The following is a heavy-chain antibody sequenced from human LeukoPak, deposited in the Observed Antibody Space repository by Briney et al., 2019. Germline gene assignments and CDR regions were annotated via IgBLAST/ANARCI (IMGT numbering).Heavy chain of an antibody. CDR3: IRGGIRVSGIDAFDI. D-gene: IGHD5/OR15-5a*01. J-gene: IGHJ3*02. CDR1: GFTFRDYD. CDR2: IGIGDDT. V-gene: IGHV3-13*01. Sequence: GGSLRLSCADSGFTFRDYDMHWVRQVPGRGLEWVSAIGIGDDTHYPDSVKGRFTISRENAKNSLYLQMNTLRDGDTAVYYCIRGGIRVSGIDAFDIWGQGTMVTVSS.